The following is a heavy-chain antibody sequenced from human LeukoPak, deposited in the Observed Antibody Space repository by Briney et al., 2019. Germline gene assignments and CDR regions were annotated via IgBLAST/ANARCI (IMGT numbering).Heavy chain of an antibody. CDR3: ARHLRNVPMAPGN. CDR2: IYSGGST. CDR1: GFTVSSND. D-gene: IGHD3-10*01. V-gene: IGHV3-53*01. J-gene: IGHJ4*02. Sequence: GGSLRLSCAASGFTVSSNDMSWVRQAPGKGLECISVIYSGGSTDYADSVKGRLTISRDNSKNTLYLQMNSLRAEDTAVYYCARHLRNVPMAPGNWGQGTLVTVSS.